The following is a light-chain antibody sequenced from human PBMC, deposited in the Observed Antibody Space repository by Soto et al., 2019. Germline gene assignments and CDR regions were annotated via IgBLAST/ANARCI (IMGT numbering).Light chain of an antibody. CDR3: QQYGFFLT. CDR2: AVS. V-gene: IGKV1-17*03. Sequence: DIQVTQSPSAMSASVGDRVTITCRASQDISHYLAWFQQKPGKVPKRLIFAVSNLESGVPSRFRGSGSGTEFTLTITSLQPEDFATYYCQQYGFFLTFGQGTKLEIK. J-gene: IGKJ2*01. CDR1: QDISHY.